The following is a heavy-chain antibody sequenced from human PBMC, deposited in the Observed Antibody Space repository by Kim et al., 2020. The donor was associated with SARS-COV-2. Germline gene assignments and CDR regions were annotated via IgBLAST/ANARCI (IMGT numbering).Heavy chain of an antibody. CDR1: GFTFSSYA. J-gene: IGHJ5*02. CDR3: AKPLYFYGDYARGIGS. V-gene: IGHV3-30*18. D-gene: IGHD4-17*01. Sequence: GGSLRLSCAASGFTFSSYAMHWVRQAPGRGLEWVAFISFDGNNKLYAESVKGRFTISRDNSKHTLFLHLTRLRREDAAVYYCAKPLYFYGDYARGIGSWGQGTRVVVSS. CDR2: ISFDGNNK.